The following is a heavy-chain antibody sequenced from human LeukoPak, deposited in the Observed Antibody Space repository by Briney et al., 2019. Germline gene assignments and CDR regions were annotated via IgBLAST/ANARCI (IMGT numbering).Heavy chain of an antibody. CDR3: ARELLPYYYYGMDV. D-gene: IGHD2-15*01. CDR2: SYDGSNK. Sequence: GGSLRLSCAASGFTFSSYALGPPGSRQGAGVGGSISYDGSNKYYADSVKGRFTISRDNSKNTLYLQMNSLRAEDTAVYHCARELLPYYYYGMDVWGQGTTVTVSS. V-gene: IGHV3-30-3*01. J-gene: IGHJ6*02. CDR1: GFTFSSYA.